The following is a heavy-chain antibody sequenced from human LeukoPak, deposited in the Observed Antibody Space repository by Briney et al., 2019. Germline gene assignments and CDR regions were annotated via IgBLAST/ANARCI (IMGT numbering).Heavy chain of an antibody. D-gene: IGHD4-23*01. V-gene: IGHV4-59*08. CDR2: IYYSGST. Sequence: SETLSLTCTVSGGSISSYYWSWIRQPPGKGLEWIGYIYYSGSTNYNPSLKSRVTISVDTSKDQFSLKLSSVTAADTAVYYCASSTVVTPAYFGYWGQGTLVTVSS. CDR1: GGSISSYY. J-gene: IGHJ4*02. CDR3: ASSTVVTPAYFGY.